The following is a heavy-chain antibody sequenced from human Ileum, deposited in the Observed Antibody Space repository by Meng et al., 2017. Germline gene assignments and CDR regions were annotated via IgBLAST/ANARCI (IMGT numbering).Heavy chain of an antibody. V-gene: IGHV4-34*01. D-gene: IGHD3-22*01. CDR3: ARNYYDSSGEDSNNY. J-gene: IGHJ4*02. CDR1: GGSFSGYY. CDR2: INHSGST. Sequence: QGRLQQWGPGLWKSSETLSLTCAVYGGSFSGYYWSWIRQPPGKGLEWIGEINHSGSTNYNPSLKSRVTISVDTSKNQFSLKLSSVTAADTAVYYCARNYYDSSGEDSNNYWGQGTLVTVSS.